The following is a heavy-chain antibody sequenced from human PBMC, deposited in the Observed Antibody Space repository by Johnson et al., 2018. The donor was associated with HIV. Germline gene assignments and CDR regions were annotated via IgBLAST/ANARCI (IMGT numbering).Heavy chain of an antibody. D-gene: IGHD3-22*01. V-gene: IGHV3-NL1*01. CDR3: AKDWGITMIVVVITWAFDI. J-gene: IGHJ3*02. Sequence: QVQLVESGGGVVQPGRSLRLSCAASGFTFSSYAMHWVRQAPGKGLEWVSRISTDGSTTYYADSVKGRFTISSDNAKNTLYLQMNSLRAEDTAVYYCAKDWGITMIVVVITWAFDIWGQGTMVTVSS. CDR1: GFTFSSYA. CDR2: ISTDGSTT.